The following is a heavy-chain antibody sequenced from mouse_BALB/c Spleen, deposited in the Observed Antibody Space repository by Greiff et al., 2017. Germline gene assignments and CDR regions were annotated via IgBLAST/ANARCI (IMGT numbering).Heavy chain of an antibody. V-gene: IGHV2-9*02. D-gene: IGHD1-1*01. CDR3: ARDQRVERCYWVAY. CDR1: GFSLTSYG. J-gene: IGHJ3*01. CDR2: IWAGGST. Sequence: QVQLKESGPGLVAPSQSLSITCTVSGFSLTSYGVHWVRQPPGKGLEWLGVIWAGGSTNYISALMYRLSISKDNSKSQVFLKMISLQTDDTAMYYGARDQRVERCYWVAYWGQGTLVTVSA.